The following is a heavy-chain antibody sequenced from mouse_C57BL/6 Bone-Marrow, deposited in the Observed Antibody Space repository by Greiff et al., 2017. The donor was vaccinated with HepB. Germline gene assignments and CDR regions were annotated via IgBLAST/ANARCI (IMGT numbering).Heavy chain of an antibody. J-gene: IGHJ4*01. D-gene: IGHD1-1*01. V-gene: IGHV1-55*01. CDR1: GYTFTSYW. Sequence: VQLQQSGAELVKPGASVKMSCKASGYTFTSYWITWVKQRPGQGLEWIGDIYPGSGSTNYNEKFKSKATLTVDTSSSTAYMQLSSLTSEDSAVYYCARLSHYYYGSRPYAMDYWGQGTSVTVSS. CDR2: IYPGSGST. CDR3: ARLSHYYYGSRPYAMDY.